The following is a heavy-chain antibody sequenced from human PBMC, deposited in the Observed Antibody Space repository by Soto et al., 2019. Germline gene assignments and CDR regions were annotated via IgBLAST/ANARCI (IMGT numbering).Heavy chain of an antibody. V-gene: IGHV3-21*01. CDR1: GFTFSTYT. D-gene: IGHD5-12*01. Sequence: PGGSLRLSCAASGFTFSTYTMNWVRQAPGKGLEWVSSISSSSNYIYYADSVKGRFTISRDNAQNLLYLQMNSLRVEDTAVYYCAKTVGGSPSFDCWGQGTLVTVPQ. CDR2: ISSSSNYI. CDR3: AKTVGGSPSFDC. J-gene: IGHJ5*01.